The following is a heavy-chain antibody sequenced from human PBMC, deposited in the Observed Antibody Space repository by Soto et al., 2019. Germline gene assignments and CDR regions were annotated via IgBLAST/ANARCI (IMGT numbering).Heavy chain of an antibody. D-gene: IGHD4-17*01. CDR2: ISGSGGST. CDR3: AKGGNYGDYEDY. J-gene: IGHJ4*02. CDR1: GFTFSSYA. Sequence: EVQLLESGGALVQPGGSLRLSCAASGFTFSSYAVSWVRQAPGKGLDWVSAISGSGGSTYYADSVKGRFTISRDNSKNTLYLQMNSLRAEDTAVYYCAKGGNYGDYEDYWGQGTLVTVSS. V-gene: IGHV3-23*01.